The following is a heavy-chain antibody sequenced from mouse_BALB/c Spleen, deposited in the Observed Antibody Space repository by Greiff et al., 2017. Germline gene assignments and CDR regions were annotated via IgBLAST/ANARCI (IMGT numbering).Heavy chain of an antibody. CDR1: GFNIKDTY. CDR3: ASGVLREGLDY. V-gene: IGHV14-3*02. J-gene: IGHJ2*01. D-gene: IGHD1-1*01. Sequence: EVKVVESGAELVKPGASVKLSCTASGFNIKDTYMHWVKQRPEQGLEWIGRIDPANGNTKYDPKFQGKATITADTSSNTAYLQLSSLTSEDTAVYYCASGVLREGLDYWGQGTTLTVSS. CDR2: IDPANGNT.